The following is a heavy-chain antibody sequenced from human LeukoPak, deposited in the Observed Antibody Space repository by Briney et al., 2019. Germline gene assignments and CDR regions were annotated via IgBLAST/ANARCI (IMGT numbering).Heavy chain of an antibody. V-gene: IGHV4-59*10. D-gene: IGHD3-22*01. CDR2: IYISGTT. J-gene: IGHJ6*02. CDR3: ARVSYYHNSGLYYYSGMDV. CDR1: GGSFSGYY. Sequence: SETLSLTCAVYGGSFSGYYWSWIRHPAGKGLEWIGRIYISGTTNYNPSLKSRVTMSVDTSKNQFSLKLSSVTAADTAVYYCARVSYYHNSGLYYYSGMDVWGQGTTVTVSS.